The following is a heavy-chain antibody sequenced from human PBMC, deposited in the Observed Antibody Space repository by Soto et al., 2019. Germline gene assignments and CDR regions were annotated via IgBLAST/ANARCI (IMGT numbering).Heavy chain of an antibody. V-gene: IGHV3-30-3*01. Sequence: GGSLRLSCAASGFTFSSYAMHWVRQAPGKGLEWVAVISYDGSNKYYADSVKGRFTISRDNSKNTLYLQMNSLRAEDTAVYYCARGRYDSSGGRYKVSNGMDVWGQGTTVTVSS. CDR2: ISYDGSNK. J-gene: IGHJ6*02. CDR1: GFTFSSYA. CDR3: ARGRYDSSGGRYKVSNGMDV. D-gene: IGHD3-22*01.